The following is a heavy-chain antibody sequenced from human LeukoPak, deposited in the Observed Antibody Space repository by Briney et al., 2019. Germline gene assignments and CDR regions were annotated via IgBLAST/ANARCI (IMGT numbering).Heavy chain of an antibody. CDR1: GYSISSIYY. Sequence: SETLSLTCTVSGYSISSIYYWSWIRQPPGKGLEWIGYIYTSGSTNYNPSLKSRVTISVDTSKNQFSLKLSSVTAADTAVYYCARHRGVLRFLEWLDWGQGTLVTVSS. V-gene: IGHV4-4*09. CDR3: ARHRGVLRFLEWLD. CDR2: IYTSGST. D-gene: IGHD3-3*01. J-gene: IGHJ4*02.